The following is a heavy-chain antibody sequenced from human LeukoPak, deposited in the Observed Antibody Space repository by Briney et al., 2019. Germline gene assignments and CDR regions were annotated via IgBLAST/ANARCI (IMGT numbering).Heavy chain of an antibody. CDR3: ARDGPRGYFQH. CDR2: INTYNGHT. J-gene: IGHJ1*01. V-gene: IGHV1-18*01. D-gene: IGHD1-14*01. Sequence: ASVKVSCSTSGYTFTSYGISWVRQAPGQGLEYMGWINTYNGHTNYAQKLQGRVTVTTDTSTSTAYIELRSLRSDDTAVYYCARDGPRGYFQHWGQGTLITVSS. CDR1: GYTFTSYG.